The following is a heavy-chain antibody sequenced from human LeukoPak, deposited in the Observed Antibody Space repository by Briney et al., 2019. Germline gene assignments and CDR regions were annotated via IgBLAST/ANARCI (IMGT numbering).Heavy chain of an antibody. Sequence: ASVKVSFTASGYTFTAYGVSWVRHGPGLGLEWMGWISANNGNTNYAQKFQGRVTMTTDTSTSTVYMELRSLRSDDTAEYYCTRDYPRSATYFYYAMDGGGQGTTVTVS. CDR3: TRDYPRSATYFYYAMDG. CDR1: GYTFTAYG. J-gene: IGHJ6*02. CDR2: ISANNGNT. V-gene: IGHV1-18*01. D-gene: IGHD3-10*01.